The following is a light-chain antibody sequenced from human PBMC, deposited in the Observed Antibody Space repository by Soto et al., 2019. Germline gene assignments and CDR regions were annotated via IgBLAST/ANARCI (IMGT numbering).Light chain of an antibody. J-gene: IGKJ5*01. CDR1: QYISNK. CDR3: KQYKEWPTFT. Sequence: EIVMTQSPASLYPSSGGTSTLSCRASQYISNKVAWYQQKPGQAPSLLSLGASTRATGVPARFSGSGSAAEFTLSISSLQSEDFAVYYCKQYKEWPTFTFGQGTRVEIK. V-gene: IGKV3-15*01. CDR2: GAS.